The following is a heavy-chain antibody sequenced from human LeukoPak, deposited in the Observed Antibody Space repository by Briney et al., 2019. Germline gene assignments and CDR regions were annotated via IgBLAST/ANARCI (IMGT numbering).Heavy chain of an antibody. V-gene: IGHV4-59*01. CDR3: ARTSSSGWYVDGMDV. D-gene: IGHD6-19*01. Sequence: SETLSLTCTVSGGSLNPYYWSWIRQSPGKALEWIGYIYYSGSINYNPSLKSRVTISIDTSKSQFSLRLTSVTAADTAVYYCARTSSSGWYVDGMDVWGQGTTVTVSS. CDR2: IYYSGSI. CDR1: GGSLNPYY. J-gene: IGHJ6*02.